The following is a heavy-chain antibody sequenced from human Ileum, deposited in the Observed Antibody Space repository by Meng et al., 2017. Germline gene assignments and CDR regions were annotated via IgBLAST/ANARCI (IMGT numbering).Heavy chain of an antibody. CDR3: ARASRGCFDM. CDR2: TFYRSKWYN. Sequence: SETLSLTCAISGDSVSNNSAAWSWIRQSPSRGLEWLGGTFYRSKWYNNYAVSVRSRITINPDTSKNQFSLQLNSVTPEDAAVYYCARASRGCFDMWGQGTMVTVSS. V-gene: IGHV6-1*01. J-gene: IGHJ3*02. CDR1: GDSVSNNSAA. D-gene: IGHD6-6*01.